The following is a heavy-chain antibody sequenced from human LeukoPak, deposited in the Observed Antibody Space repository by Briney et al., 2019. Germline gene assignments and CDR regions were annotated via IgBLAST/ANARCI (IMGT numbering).Heavy chain of an antibody. CDR3: AKDRPHPSAEPTNFDY. Sequence: PGGSLRLSCAASGFTFSSYGMHWVRQAPGKGLEWVAVISYDGSNKYYADSVKGRFTISRDNSKNTLYLQMNSLRAEDTAVYYCAKDRPHPSAEPTNFDYWGQGTLVTVSS. V-gene: IGHV3-30*18. CDR2: ISYDGSNK. J-gene: IGHJ4*02. D-gene: IGHD1-14*01. CDR1: GFTFSSYG.